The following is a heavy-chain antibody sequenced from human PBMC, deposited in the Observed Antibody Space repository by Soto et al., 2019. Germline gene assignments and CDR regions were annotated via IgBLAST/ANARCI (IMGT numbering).Heavy chain of an antibody. J-gene: IGHJ4*02. Sequence: QVQLVQSGAEVKKPGASVTLSCKASGYIFAHYFIHWVRQAPGQGLEWMAIVDPTGSRTSHAHKFRGRVPWPGDASTGTVYWELNRLTSEDTALYYCARDPPTMVTGFDNGGGGPLVTVS. CDR2: VDPTGSRT. CDR3: ARDPPTMVTGFDN. D-gene: IGHD2-15*01. V-gene: IGHV1-46*01. CDR1: GYIFAHYF.